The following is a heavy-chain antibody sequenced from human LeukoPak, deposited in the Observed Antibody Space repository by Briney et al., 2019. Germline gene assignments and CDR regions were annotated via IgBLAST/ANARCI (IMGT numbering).Heavy chain of an antibody. Sequence: GGSLRLSCAASGFTFSSYGMHWVRQAPGKGLEWVAFIRYDGSDKYCADSVKGRFTISRDNSKNTLYLQMNSLRAEDTAVYYCAKLVYYCTNGVCSPGYWGQGTLVTVSS. J-gene: IGHJ4*02. V-gene: IGHV3-30*02. CDR1: GFTFSSYG. D-gene: IGHD2-8*01. CDR3: AKLVYYCTNGVCSPGY. CDR2: IRYDGSDK.